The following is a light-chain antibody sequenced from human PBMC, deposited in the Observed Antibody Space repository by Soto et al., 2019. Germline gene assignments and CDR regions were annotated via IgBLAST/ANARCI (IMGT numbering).Light chain of an antibody. CDR1: SSNIGAGYD. CDR3: QSYDSSLSNWV. V-gene: IGLV1-40*01. J-gene: IGLJ3*02. CDR2: GNN. Sequence: QAVVTQPPSVSGAPGQRVTISCTGSSSNIGAGYDVHWYQQLPGTSPKLLMYGNNNRPSGVPDRFSGSKSGTSASLAITGLQAEDETDYYCQSYDSSLSNWVFGGGTKLTVL.